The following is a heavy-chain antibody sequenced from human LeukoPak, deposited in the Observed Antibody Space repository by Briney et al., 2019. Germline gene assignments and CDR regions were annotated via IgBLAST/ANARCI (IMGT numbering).Heavy chain of an antibody. V-gene: IGHV3-48*01. CDR3: ARSLSGYKPLCAY. CDR2: ITPTGNTF. J-gene: IGHJ4*02. CDR1: GFTFTTYS. D-gene: IGHD3-3*01. Sequence: GGSLRLSCEGSGFTFTTYSLTWVRQVPGKGLEWISYITPTGNTFYYADSVKGRFTISRDNAKNSLFLQMSSLRVDDTAVYYCARSLSGYKPLCAYWRQGTQVTVSS.